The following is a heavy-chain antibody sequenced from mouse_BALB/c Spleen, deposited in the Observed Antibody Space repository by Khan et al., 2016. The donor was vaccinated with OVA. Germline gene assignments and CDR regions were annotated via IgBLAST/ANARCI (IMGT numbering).Heavy chain of an antibody. J-gene: IGHJ1*01. V-gene: IGHV1-77*01. CDR3: ARASYYSGSNSFWCFAV. CDR1: GYTFTDYV. CDR2: IYPGSGNT. Sequence: QVQLQQSGPEVVKPGVSVKMSCKASGYTFTDYVINWVKQRNGQGLEWIGEIYPGSGNTNYNEKFKGKATLTADKSSNTAYMQLSSLTSEDSAVYFCARASYYSGSNSFWCFAVWGAGTTVTVSA. D-gene: IGHD1-1*01.